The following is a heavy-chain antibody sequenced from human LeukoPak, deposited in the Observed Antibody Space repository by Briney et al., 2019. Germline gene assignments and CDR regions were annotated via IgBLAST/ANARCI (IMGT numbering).Heavy chain of an antibody. Sequence: PSETLSLTCTVSGGSISSYYWSWIRQPPGKGLGWIGYIYYSGSTNYNPSLKSRVTISVDTSKNQFSLKLSSVTAADTAVYYCARTIRGYYDSSGYFDYWGQGTLVTVSS. CDR3: ARTIRGYYDSSGYFDY. CDR2: IYYSGST. CDR1: GGSISSYY. D-gene: IGHD3-22*01. V-gene: IGHV4-59*01. J-gene: IGHJ4*02.